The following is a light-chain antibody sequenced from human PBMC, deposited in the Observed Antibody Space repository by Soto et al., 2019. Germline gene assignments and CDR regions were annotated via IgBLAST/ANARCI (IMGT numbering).Light chain of an antibody. Sequence: DIQMTQSPSALSASVGDRVNITCRASQSISTWLAWYQQKPGEAPKLLMYKASSLDSGVPSRFSGSGAGTEFTRTTSSQRPEECAPYNYREHNTYACRVAPGTKVDIK. J-gene: IGKJ3*01. CDR2: KAS. CDR3: REHNTYACR. V-gene: IGKV1-5*03. CDR1: QSISTW.